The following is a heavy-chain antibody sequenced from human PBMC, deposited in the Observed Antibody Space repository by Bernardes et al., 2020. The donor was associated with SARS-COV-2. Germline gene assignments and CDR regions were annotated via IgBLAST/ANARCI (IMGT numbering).Heavy chain of an antibody. CDR3: ARTADTSTWYQAAFDI. CDR2: FSNGSPYT. CDR1: GFTFRDCY. V-gene: IGHV3-11*06. J-gene: IGHJ3*02. Sequence: GSTLKVSCASSGFTFRDCYVSWIRKGPGKGLEWISYFSNGSPYTNYADSVKGRFTISRDDAKNSLYLQMYSLRAEDTAVYYCARTADTSTWYQAAFDIWGQGTMVTVSS. D-gene: IGHD6-13*01.